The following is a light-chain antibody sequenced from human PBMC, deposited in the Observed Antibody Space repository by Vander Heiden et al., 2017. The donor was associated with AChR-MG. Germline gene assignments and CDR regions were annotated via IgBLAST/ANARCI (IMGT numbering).Light chain of an antibody. V-gene: IGLV1-40*01. Sequence: QSALTHPPSVSRPPPQRATIPCTGSTSNIGGGYDVHWYQQVPGSAPKLLIFGNSLRPSGVPDRFSGSKSGTSASLAITGLQPEDEADYYCQSYDGIFYVFGAGTTVTVL. CDR2: GNS. CDR3: QSYDGIFYV. CDR1: TSNIGGGYD. J-gene: IGLJ1*01.